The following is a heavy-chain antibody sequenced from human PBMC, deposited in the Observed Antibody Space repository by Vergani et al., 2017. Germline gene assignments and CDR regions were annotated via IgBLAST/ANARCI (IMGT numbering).Heavy chain of an antibody. CDR2: ISSSSSYI. Sequence: EVQLVESGGGLVKPGGSLRLSCAASGFTFSSYSMNWVRQAPGKGLEWVSSISSSSSYIYYADSVKGRFTISRDNDKNSLYLQMNSLRAEDTAVYYCARGSGYCSGGSCYSDAFDIWGQGTMVTVSS. D-gene: IGHD2-15*01. V-gene: IGHV3-21*01. J-gene: IGHJ3*02. CDR1: GFTFSSYS. CDR3: ARGSGYCSGGSCYSDAFDI.